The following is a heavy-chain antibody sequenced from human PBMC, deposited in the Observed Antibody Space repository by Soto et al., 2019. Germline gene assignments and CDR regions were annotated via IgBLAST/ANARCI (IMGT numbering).Heavy chain of an antibody. CDR1: GHTFHNYA. J-gene: IGHJ4*02. CDR3: AKVSRGSGVVPAALN. D-gene: IGHD2-2*01. Sequence: GGSLRLSCVASGHTFHNYAMSWVRQAPGKGLEWVSGISGSGGSTYYADSVRGRFTISRDDSKNTLYLQMNSLRAEDTAVYYCAKVSRGSGVVPAALNCGQGTLVTVSA. V-gene: IGHV3-23*01. CDR2: ISGSGGST.